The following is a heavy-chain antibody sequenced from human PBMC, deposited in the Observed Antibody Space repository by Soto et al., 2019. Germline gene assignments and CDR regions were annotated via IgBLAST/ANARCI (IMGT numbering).Heavy chain of an antibody. CDR3: AKRLIVPSNLRGHSYGWSPWYYYYGMDV. CDR1: GFTFSSYA. V-gene: IGHV3-23*01. Sequence: GSLRLSCAASGFTFSSYAMSWVRQAPGKGLEWVSAISGSGGSTYYADSVKGRFTISRDNSKNTLYLQMNSLRAEDTAVYYCAKRLIVPSNLRGHSYGWSPWYYYYGMDVWGQGTLVTVSS. CDR2: ISGSGGST. D-gene: IGHD5-18*01. J-gene: IGHJ6*02.